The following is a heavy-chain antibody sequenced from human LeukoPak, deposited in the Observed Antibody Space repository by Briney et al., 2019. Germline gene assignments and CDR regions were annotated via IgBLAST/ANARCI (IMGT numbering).Heavy chain of an antibody. J-gene: IGHJ2*01. CDR2: IYYSGST. CDR1: GGSISSGDYY. CDR3: ARVPPPYYDFWSGYSTDWYFDL. V-gene: IGHV4-30-4*08. D-gene: IGHD3-3*01. Sequence: PSQTLSLTCTVSGGSISSGDYYWSWIRQPPGKGLEWIGYIYYSGSTYYNPSLKSRVTISVDTSKNQFSLKLSSVTAADTAVYYCARVPPPYYDFWSGYSTDWYFDLWGRGTLVTVSS.